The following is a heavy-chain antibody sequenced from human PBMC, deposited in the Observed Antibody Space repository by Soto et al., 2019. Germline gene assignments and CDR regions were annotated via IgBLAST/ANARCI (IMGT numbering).Heavy chain of an antibody. CDR1: GFTFSSYG. J-gene: IGHJ4*02. CDR2: ISYDGSNK. Sequence: GGSLRLSCAASGFTFSSYGMHWVRQAPGKGLEWVAVISYDGSNKYYADSVKGRFTISRDNSKNTLYLQMNSLRAEDTAVYYCAKEPPGSYFDYWGQGTLVTVSS. V-gene: IGHV3-30*18. CDR3: AKEPPGSYFDY.